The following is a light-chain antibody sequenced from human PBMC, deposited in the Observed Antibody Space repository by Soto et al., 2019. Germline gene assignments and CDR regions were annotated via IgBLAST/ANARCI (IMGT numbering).Light chain of an antibody. CDR1: QSLNSNY. CDR2: DAF. CDR3: QQYDYLIT. J-gene: IGKJ5*01. V-gene: IGKV3-20*01. Sequence: IVVTQSPGTLSLSPGERATLSCRASQSLNSNYLAWHQQKPGQAPRLLIYDAFNRATGIPDRFSGSGSGTDFTLTISRLEPEDFAVYFCQQYDYLITFGQGARPEIK.